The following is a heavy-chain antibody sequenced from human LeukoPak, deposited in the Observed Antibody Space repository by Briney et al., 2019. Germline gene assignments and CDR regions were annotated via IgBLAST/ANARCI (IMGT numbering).Heavy chain of an antibody. D-gene: IGHD6-13*01. V-gene: IGHV1-69*05. Sequence: GASVKVSCKASGGTFSSYAISWVRQAPGQGLEWMGRIIPIFGTANYAQKFQGRVTITTDESTSTAYMELSSLRSEDTAVYYCARGSIAAADLTFDYWGQGTLVTVSS. CDR1: GGTFSSYA. CDR2: IIPIFGTA. J-gene: IGHJ4*02. CDR3: ARGSIAAADLTFDY.